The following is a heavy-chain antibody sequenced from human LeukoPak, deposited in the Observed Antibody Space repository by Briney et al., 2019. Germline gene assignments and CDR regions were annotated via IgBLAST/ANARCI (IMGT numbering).Heavy chain of an antibody. V-gene: IGHV1-69*05. Sequence: GASVKVSCKASGGTFSSYAISWVRQAREQGLEWMGGIIPIFGTANYAQKFQGRVTITTDESTSTAYMELSSLRSEDTAVYYCAREGNQYSSGWYAFDYWGQGTLVTVSS. CDR1: GGTFSSYA. CDR2: IIPIFGTA. CDR3: AREGNQYSSGWYAFDY. J-gene: IGHJ4*02. D-gene: IGHD6-19*01.